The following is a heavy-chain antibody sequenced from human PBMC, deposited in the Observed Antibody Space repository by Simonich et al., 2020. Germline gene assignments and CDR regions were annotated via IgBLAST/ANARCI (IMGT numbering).Heavy chain of an antibody. D-gene: IGHD3-16*01. CDR3: AREQARGGAFDI. CDR1: GFTFSSYS. Sequence: EVQLVESGGGLVKPGGSLRLSCAASGFTFSSYSMNWVRQAPEKGMELCSTISSSSSYIYYADSVKGRFTSSRDNAKNSLYMQMNSLRAEDTAVYYCAREQARGGAFDIWGQGTMVTVSS. J-gene: IGHJ3*02. V-gene: IGHV3-21*01. CDR2: ISSSSSYI.